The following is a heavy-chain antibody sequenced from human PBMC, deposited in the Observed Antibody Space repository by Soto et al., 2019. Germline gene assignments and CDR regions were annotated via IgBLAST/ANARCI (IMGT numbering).Heavy chain of an antibody. CDR2: IIPIFGTA. Sequence: SVKVSCKASGGTFSSYAISWVRQAPGQGLEWMGGIIPIFGTANYAQKFQGRVTITADESTSTAYMELSSLRSEDTAVYYCARGCKSGDFWSVYPNWFDPWGQGTLVTVSS. D-gene: IGHD3-3*01. CDR3: ARGCKSGDFWSVYPNWFDP. V-gene: IGHV1-69*13. CDR1: GGTFSSYA. J-gene: IGHJ5*02.